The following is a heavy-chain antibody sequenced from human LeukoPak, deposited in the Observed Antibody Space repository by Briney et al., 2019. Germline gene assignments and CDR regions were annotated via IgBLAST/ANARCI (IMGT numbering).Heavy chain of an antibody. CDR2: INHSGST. D-gene: IGHD1-26*01. J-gene: IGHJ5*02. CDR3: ARGYKMGATSGWFDP. Sequence: SETLSLTSAVYGGSFSSYYWSWIRHPPGNWREWNGEINHSGSTNNNPSLRSRLTISVDTSKNQFSLKLSSVTAADTAVYYCARGYKMGATSGWFDPWGQGTLVTVSS. CDR1: GGSFSSYY. V-gene: IGHV4-34*01.